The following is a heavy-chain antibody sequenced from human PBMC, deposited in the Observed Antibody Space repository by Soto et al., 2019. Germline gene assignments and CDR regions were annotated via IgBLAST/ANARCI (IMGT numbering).Heavy chain of an antibody. Sequence: PGGSLRLSCAASGFTFSSYGMHWVRQAPGKGLEWVAVIWYDGSNKYYADSVKGRFTISRDNSKNTLYLQMNSLRAEDTAVYYCARDCETGTPDYYYYYGMDVWGQGTTVTVSS. CDR2: IWYDGSNK. J-gene: IGHJ6*02. CDR1: GFTFSSYG. CDR3: ARDCETGTPDYYYYYGMDV. V-gene: IGHV3-33*01. D-gene: IGHD3-9*01.